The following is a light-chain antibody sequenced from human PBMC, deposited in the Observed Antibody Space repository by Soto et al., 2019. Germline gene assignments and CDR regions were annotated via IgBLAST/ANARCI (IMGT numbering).Light chain of an antibody. CDR1: QSVSSSY. V-gene: IGKV3-20*01. CDR2: GAS. CDR3: QQYVSAPIT. J-gene: IGKJ5*01. Sequence: IVLTKSPGTLSLSPGERAIFYYSASQSVSSSYIAWYQQKRGQAPRRLIYGASSRATGIPDRFSGSGSGTDFPLTISRLEPEDCAVYCCQQYVSAPITFGQGTRLEIK.